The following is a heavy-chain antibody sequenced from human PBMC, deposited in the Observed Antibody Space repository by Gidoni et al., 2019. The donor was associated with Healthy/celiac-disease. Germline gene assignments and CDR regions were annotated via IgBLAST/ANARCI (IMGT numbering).Heavy chain of an antibody. Sequence: EVQLVESGGGLVQPGGSLRLSCAASGFTFSRYEMNWVRQAPGKGLEWVSYISSSGSTIYYADSVKGRFTISRDNAKNSLYLQMNSLRAEDTAVYYCARGDFWSGYYTTYYYYYGMDVWGQGTTVTVSS. CDR1: GFTFSRYE. D-gene: IGHD3-3*01. J-gene: IGHJ6*02. CDR3: ARGDFWSGYYTTYYYYYGMDV. V-gene: IGHV3-48*03. CDR2: ISSSGSTI.